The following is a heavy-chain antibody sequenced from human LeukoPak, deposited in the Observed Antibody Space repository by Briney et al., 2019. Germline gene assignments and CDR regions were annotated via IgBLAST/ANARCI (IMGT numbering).Heavy chain of an antibody. Sequence: ASVMVSCKASGYTFTSYGISWVRQAPGQGLEWMGWISAYNGNTNYAQKLQGRVTMTTDTSTSTAYMELRSLRSDDTAVYYCATEGYSSGWTQYFFDYWGQGTLVTVSS. D-gene: IGHD6-19*01. CDR1: GYTFTSYG. CDR2: ISAYNGNT. CDR3: ATEGYSSGWTQYFFDY. V-gene: IGHV1-18*01. J-gene: IGHJ4*02.